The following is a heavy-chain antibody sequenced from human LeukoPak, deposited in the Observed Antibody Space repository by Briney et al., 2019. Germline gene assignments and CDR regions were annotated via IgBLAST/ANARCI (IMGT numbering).Heavy chain of an antibody. CDR1: GFTFSSYA. CDR3: VKDGDWNDEASVPFDY. V-gene: IGHV3-64D*06. Sequence: PGGSLRLSCSASGFTFSSYAMHWVRQAPGKGLEYVSAISSNGGSTYYADSVKGRFTISRDNSKNTLYLQMSSLRAEDTAVYYCVKDGDWNDEASVPFDYWGQGTLVTVSS. J-gene: IGHJ4*02. CDR2: ISSNGGST. D-gene: IGHD1-1*01.